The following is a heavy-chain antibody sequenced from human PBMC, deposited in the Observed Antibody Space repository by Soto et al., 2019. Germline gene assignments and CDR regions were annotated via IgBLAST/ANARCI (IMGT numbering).Heavy chain of an antibody. D-gene: IGHD6-13*01. Sequence: SGPTLGTPTQTLTLNCSFCGFSLSTSGVGVGWIRQPPGKALEWLALIYWDDDKRYSPSLKSRLTITKDTSKNQVVLTMTNMDPVDTATYYCAHRLAATGLFDYWGQGTLVTVSS. J-gene: IGHJ4*02. CDR1: GFSLSTSGVG. CDR3: AHRLAATGLFDY. CDR2: IYWDDDK. V-gene: IGHV2-5*02.